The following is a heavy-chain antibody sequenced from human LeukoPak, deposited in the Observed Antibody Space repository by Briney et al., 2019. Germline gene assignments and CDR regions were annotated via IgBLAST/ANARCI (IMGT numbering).Heavy chain of an antibody. Sequence: GGSLRLSCAASGFTFSSYSMNWVRQAPGKGLEWVSYISSSSSTIYYAGSVKGRFTISRDNAKNSLYLQMNSLRAEDTAVYYCARRAWDSSGYYRSNYFDYWGQGTLVTVSS. CDR2: ISSSSSTI. CDR3: ARRAWDSSGYYRSNYFDY. J-gene: IGHJ4*02. V-gene: IGHV3-48*01. CDR1: GFTFSSYS. D-gene: IGHD3-22*01.